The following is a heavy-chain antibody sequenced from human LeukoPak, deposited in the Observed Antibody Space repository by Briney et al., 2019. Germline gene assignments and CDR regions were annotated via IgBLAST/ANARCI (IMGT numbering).Heavy chain of an antibody. CDR1: GFTFSSYG. D-gene: IGHD2-21*01. V-gene: IGHV3-33*01. J-gene: IGHJ4*02. Sequence: GRSLRLSCAASGFTFSSYGMHWVRQAPGKGLEWVAVIWYDGSNKYYADSVKGRFTISRDNSKNTLYLQMNSLRAEDTAAYYCATPGGEGGYYFDYWGQGTLVTVSS. CDR3: ATPGGEGGYYFDY. CDR2: IWYDGSNK.